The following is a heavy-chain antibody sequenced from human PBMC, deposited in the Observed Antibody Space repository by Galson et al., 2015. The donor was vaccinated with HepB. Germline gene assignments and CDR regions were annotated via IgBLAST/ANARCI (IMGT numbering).Heavy chain of an antibody. CDR2: TYYRSKWYN. D-gene: IGHD2-15*01. CDR1: GDSVSSNSAA. CDR3: ARSEYCSGGSCYVWYFDL. J-gene: IGHJ2*01. V-gene: IGHV6-1*01. Sequence: CAISGDSVSSNSAAWNWIRQSPSRGLEWLGRTYYRSKWYNDYAVSVKSRITINPDTSKNQFSLQLNSVTPEDTAVYYCARSEYCSGGSCYVWYFDLWGRGTLVTVSS.